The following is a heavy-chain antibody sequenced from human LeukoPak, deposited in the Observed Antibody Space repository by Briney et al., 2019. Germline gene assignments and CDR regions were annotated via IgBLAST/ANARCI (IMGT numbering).Heavy chain of an antibody. CDR1: GFTFSSFW. J-gene: IGHJ4*02. CDR3: ARDSPGIMIFGVVTPN. V-gene: IGHV3-7*05. CDR2: IIQDGSGK. D-gene: IGHD3-3*01. Sequence: PGGSLRLSCAASGFTFSSFWMSWVRQAPGKGLEWVAKIIQDGSGKYYVDSVKGRFTISRDNAKNSLYLQMNSLRAEDTAVYYCARDSPGIMIFGVVTPNGGQGTLVTVSS.